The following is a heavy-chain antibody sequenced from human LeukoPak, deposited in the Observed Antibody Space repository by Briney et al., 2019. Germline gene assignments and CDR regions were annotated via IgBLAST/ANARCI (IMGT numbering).Heavy chain of an antibody. Sequence: GESLKISCKGSGYTFSTHWIGWVRQMPGRGLEWMGLIYPGDSDTRYSPSFQGQITISADKSLTTAYIQWDSLKASDTAMYFCARSGVSRPLYVDTWGQGTLVTVSS. CDR1: GYTFSTHW. D-gene: IGHD3-10*02. J-gene: IGHJ5*02. CDR3: ARSGVSRPLYVDT. CDR2: IYPGDSDT. V-gene: IGHV5-51*01.